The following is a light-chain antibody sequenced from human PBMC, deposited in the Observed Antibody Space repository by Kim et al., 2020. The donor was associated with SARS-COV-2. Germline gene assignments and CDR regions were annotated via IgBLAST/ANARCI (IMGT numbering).Light chain of an antibody. V-gene: IGKV3-11*01. CDR2: DAS. CDR3: QQRSLWHT. Sequence: EIVLTQSPATLSLSPGERATLSCRASQSVNSYLAWYQHKPGQPPRLLIYDASNRATGIPARFSGSGSGTDCTLTISSLEPEDFAVYYCQQRSLWHTFGQGTKLEI. CDR1: QSVNSY. J-gene: IGKJ2*01.